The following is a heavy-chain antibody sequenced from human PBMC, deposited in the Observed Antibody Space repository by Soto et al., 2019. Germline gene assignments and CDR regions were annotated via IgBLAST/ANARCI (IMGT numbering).Heavy chain of an antibody. D-gene: IGHD2-2*01. Sequence: PGESLKISCKGSGYSFTSYWIGWVRQMPGKGLEWMGIIYPGDSDTRYSPSFQGQVTISADKSISTAYLQWSSLKASDTAMYYCARLGDGQTLVVVPATHYYYYGMDVWGQGTTVTVSS. CDR1: GYSFTSYW. CDR3: ARLGDGQTLVVVPATHYYYYGMDV. CDR2: IYPGDSDT. V-gene: IGHV5-51*01. J-gene: IGHJ6*02.